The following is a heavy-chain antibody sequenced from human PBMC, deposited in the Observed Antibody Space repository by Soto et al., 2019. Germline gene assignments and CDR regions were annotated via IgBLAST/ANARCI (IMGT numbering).Heavy chain of an antibody. J-gene: IGHJ6*02. CDR3: AKEQGRSSSWEYGMDV. V-gene: IGHV3-23*01. Sequence: GGSLRLSCAASGFTFSSYAMSWVRQAPGKGLEWVSAISGSGGSTYYADSVKGRFTISRDNSKNTQYLQMNSLRAEDTAVYYCAKEQGRSSSWEYGMDVWGQGTTVTVSS. CDR2: ISGSGGST. CDR1: GFTFSSYA. D-gene: IGHD6-13*01.